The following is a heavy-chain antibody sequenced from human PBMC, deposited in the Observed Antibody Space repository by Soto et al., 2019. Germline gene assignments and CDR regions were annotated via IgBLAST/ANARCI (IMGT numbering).Heavy chain of an antibody. CDR2: IIPILGIA. CDR3: ARVPGYCSGGSCYPRNWFDP. Sequence: QVQLVQSGAEVKKPGSSVKVSCKASGGTFSSYTISWVRQAPGQGLEWMGRIIPILGIANYAQKFQGRVTITADKPTSTAYMELSSLRSEDTAVYYCARVPGYCSGGSCYPRNWFDPWGQGTLVTVSS. CDR1: GGTFSSYT. J-gene: IGHJ5*02. V-gene: IGHV1-69*02. D-gene: IGHD2-15*01.